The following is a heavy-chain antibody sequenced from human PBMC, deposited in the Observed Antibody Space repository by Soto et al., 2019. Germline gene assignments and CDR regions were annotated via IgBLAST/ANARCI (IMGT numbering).Heavy chain of an antibody. CDR3: ARRSTSWHDNWFDP. CDR2: IIPILGIA. J-gene: IGHJ5*02. V-gene: IGHV1-69*02. Sequence: QVQLVQSGAEVKKPGSSVKVSCKASGGTFSSYTISWVRQAPGQGLEWMGRIIPILGIANYAQKFQGRVTSTADKSTSTAYRELSSLRSEDTAVYYCARRSTSWHDNWFDPWGQGTLVTVSS. CDR1: GGTFSSYT. D-gene: IGHD2-2*01.